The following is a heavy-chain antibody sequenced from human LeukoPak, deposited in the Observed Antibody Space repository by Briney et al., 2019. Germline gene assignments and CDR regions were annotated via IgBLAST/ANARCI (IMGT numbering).Heavy chain of an antibody. CDR2: IYYSGNT. V-gene: IGHV4-39*01. Sequence: SETMSLTYTVSGVSISSSNSYWGWIRQPPGKGLEWIGSIYYSGNTYYNASLKSQVSISIDTSKNQFSLRLTSVTAADTAVYYCARQTGSGLFILPGGQGTLVTVSS. D-gene: IGHD3/OR15-3a*01. CDR3: ARQTGSGLFILP. CDR1: GVSISSSNSY. J-gene: IGHJ4*02.